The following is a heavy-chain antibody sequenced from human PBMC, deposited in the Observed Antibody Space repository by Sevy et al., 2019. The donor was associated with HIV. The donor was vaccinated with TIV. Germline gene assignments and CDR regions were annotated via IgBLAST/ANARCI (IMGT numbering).Heavy chain of an antibody. D-gene: IGHD1-26*01. J-gene: IGHJ4*02. Sequence: GRSLRLSCAASGFTFSSFAMSWVRHIPGKGLEWVSTINGRGGSAYYADSVKGRFTLSRDNSNKTVFLQMNRLRDEDTAVYYCARPTPRITPSSAAFFDYWGQGTLVTVSS. V-gene: IGHV3-23*01. CDR1: GFTFSSFA. CDR2: INGRGGSA. CDR3: ARPTPRITPSSAAFFDY.